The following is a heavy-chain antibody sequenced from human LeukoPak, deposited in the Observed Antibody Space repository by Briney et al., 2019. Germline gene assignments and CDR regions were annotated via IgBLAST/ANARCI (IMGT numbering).Heavy chain of an antibody. V-gene: IGHV3-30*01. CDR2: ISHDEVST. Sequence: AGGSLRLSCAASGFTFSRHPMHWVRQAPGKGLGWVALISHDEVSTYYVDSVKGRFTISRDKSKNTLFLQMNSLRPEDTAVYYCARQATSLGYFYSYLDVWGTGTTVTVSS. CDR1: GFTFSRHP. CDR3: ARQATSLGYFYSYLDV. J-gene: IGHJ6*03.